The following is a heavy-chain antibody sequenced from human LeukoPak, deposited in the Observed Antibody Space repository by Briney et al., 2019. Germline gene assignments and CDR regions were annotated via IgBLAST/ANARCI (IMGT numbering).Heavy chain of an antibody. CDR1: GFTFSSSA. Sequence: PGGSLRLSCAASGFTFSSSAMHWVRQAPGKGLEWVAVISFDGSKNYSADSVKGRFTISRDNSKNTLYLQMNSLRPEDTGRYSCANQPRNGPTRDYGDADAYWGQGTLVTVSS. CDR3: ANQPRNGPTRDYGDADAY. CDR2: ISFDGSKN. D-gene: IGHD4-17*01. V-gene: IGHV3-30*04. J-gene: IGHJ1*01.